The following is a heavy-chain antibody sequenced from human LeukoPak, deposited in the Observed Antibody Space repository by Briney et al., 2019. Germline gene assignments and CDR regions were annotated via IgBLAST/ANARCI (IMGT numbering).Heavy chain of an antibody. CDR1: GGSISSSDSY. D-gene: IGHD2/OR15-2a*01. CDR3: ARDRVLDATFYKYYALDV. J-gene: IGHJ6*02. Sequence: SETLSLTCTVSGGSISSSDSYWGWIRQPPGQGLEWIGSVYYSGSTYFNPSLRSRVTISVDTSKNQFSLNLNSVTAADTAVYYCARDRVLDATFYKYYALDVWGQGTTVTVSS. CDR2: VYYSGST. V-gene: IGHV4-39*02.